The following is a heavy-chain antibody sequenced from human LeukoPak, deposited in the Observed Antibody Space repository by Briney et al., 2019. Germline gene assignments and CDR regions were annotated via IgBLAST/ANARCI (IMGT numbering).Heavy chain of an antibody. Sequence: GGSLRLSCAASGFSFSNYGMNWVRQAPGKGLEWVSGITGNGATTYYADSVKGRFTISRDNSRNTVYLQMNSLRAEDTAVYYCAKEVYYYGSGSENWGQGTLVTVSS. CDR2: ITGNGATT. V-gene: IGHV3-23*01. J-gene: IGHJ4*02. CDR1: GFSFSNYG. D-gene: IGHD3-10*01. CDR3: AKEVYYYGSGSEN.